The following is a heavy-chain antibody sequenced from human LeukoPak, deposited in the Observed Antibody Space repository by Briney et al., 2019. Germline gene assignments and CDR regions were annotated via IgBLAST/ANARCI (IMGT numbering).Heavy chain of an antibody. CDR2: IYYSGST. V-gene: IGHV4-31*03. CDR3: ARDGPRVVVTELNYYYYGMDV. Sequence: SETLSLTCTVSGGSISSGGYYWSWIRQHPGKGLEWIGYIYYSGSTYYNPSLKSRVTISVDTSKNQFSLKLSSVTAADTAVYYCARDGPRVVVTELNYYYYGMDVWGQGTTVTVSS. D-gene: IGHD3-22*01. CDR1: GGSISSGGYY. J-gene: IGHJ6*02.